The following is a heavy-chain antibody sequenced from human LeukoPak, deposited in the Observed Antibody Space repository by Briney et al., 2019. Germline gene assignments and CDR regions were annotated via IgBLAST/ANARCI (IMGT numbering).Heavy chain of an antibody. D-gene: IGHD5-18*01. CDR3: ARVDSWDTAMVTLDY. Sequence: SVKVSCKASGGTFSSYAISWVRQAPGQGLEWMGRIIPIFGTANYAQKFQGRVTITTDEFTSTAYMELSSLRSEDTAVYYCARVDSWDTAMVTLDYWGQGTLVTVSS. J-gene: IGHJ4*02. CDR2: IIPIFGTA. CDR1: GGTFSSYA. V-gene: IGHV1-69*05.